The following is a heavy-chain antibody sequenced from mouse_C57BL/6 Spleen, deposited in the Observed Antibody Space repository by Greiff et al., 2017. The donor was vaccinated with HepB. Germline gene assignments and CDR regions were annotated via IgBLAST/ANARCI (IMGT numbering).Heavy chain of an antibody. CDR2: IYPRDGST. D-gene: IGHD4-1*01. CDR3: ARGAGTAWFAY. V-gene: IGHV1-85*01. Sequence: QVHVKQSGPELVKPGASVKLSCKASGYTFTSYDINWVKQRPGQGLEWIGWIYPRDGSTKYNEKFKGKATLTVDTSSSTAYMELHSLTSEDSAVYFCARGAGTAWFAYWGQGTLVTVSA. J-gene: IGHJ3*01. CDR1: GYTFTSYD.